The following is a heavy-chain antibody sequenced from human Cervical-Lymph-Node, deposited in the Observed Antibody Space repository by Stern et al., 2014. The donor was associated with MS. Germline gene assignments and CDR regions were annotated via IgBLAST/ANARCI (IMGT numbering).Heavy chain of an antibody. J-gene: IGHJ4*02. CDR2: FYPEDGEA. CDR1: GSTLTELS. CDR3: ATPAPDYEILTDYFAFNQ. D-gene: IGHD3-9*01. Sequence: QVQLVQSGAEVKKTGASVKVSCKVSGSTLTELSMHWVRQAPGIGLEWMGGFYPEDGEAIYAQRFQGRVTMTEDTSSDTAYMELSSLRSEDTAVYYCATPAPDYEILTDYFAFNQWGQGTRVTVSS. V-gene: IGHV1-24*01.